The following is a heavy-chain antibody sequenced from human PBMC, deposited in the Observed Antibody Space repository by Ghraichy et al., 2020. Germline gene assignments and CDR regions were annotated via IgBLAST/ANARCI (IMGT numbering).Heavy chain of an antibody. D-gene: IGHD3-22*01. CDR1: GFTFNNYA. J-gene: IGHJ6*02. V-gene: IGHV3-23*01. CDR3: AKDQYDSSGLGSYRMDV. CDR2: ISGSGGNT. Sequence: GGSLRLSCAASGFTFNNYAMNWVRQAPGKGLEWVSAISGSGGNTYYADSVKGRFTISRDNSKNTLYLQMNSLRAEDTAVYYCAKDQYDSSGLGSYRMDVWGQGTTVTVSS.